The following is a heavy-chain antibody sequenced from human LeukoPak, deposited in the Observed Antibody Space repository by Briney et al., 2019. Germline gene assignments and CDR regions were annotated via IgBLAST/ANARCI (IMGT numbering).Heavy chain of an antibody. CDR2: IYYSGST. D-gene: IGHD3-10*01. CDR3: ARVVRGDGSGSYYFDY. Sequence: SETLSLTCTVSGGSISSSSYYWGWIRQPPGKGLEWIGSIYYSGSTYYNPSLKSRVTISVDTSKNQFSLKLSSVTAADTAVYYCARVVRGDGSGSYYFDYWGQGTLVTVSS. V-gene: IGHV4-39*07. J-gene: IGHJ4*02. CDR1: GGSISSSSYY.